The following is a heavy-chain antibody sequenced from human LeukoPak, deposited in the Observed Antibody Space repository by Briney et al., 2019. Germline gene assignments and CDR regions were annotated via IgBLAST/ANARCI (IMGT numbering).Heavy chain of an antibody. D-gene: IGHD5-24*01. Sequence: ASETLSLTCAVYGGSFSGYYWSWIRQPPGKGLEWIGGINHSGSTNYNPSLKSRVTISVDTSKNQFSLKLSSVTAADTAVYYCASFPARRWYNWFDPWGQGTLVTVSS. CDR3: ASFPARRWYNWFDP. CDR1: GGSFSGYY. J-gene: IGHJ5*02. CDR2: INHSGST. V-gene: IGHV4-34*01.